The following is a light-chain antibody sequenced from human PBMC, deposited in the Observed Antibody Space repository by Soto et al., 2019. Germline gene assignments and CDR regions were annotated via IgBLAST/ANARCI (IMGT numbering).Light chain of an antibody. Sequence: ERVTLSCRASHSVTTKLAWYQHKPGQAPKLLISGASSRATGIPDRFSGSGSETDFTLIISRLEPEDVARYYCPLSACLLNPFG. CDR2: GAS. V-gene: IGKV3-20*01. CDR3: PLSACLLNP. CDR1: HSVTTK. J-gene: IGKJ2*01.